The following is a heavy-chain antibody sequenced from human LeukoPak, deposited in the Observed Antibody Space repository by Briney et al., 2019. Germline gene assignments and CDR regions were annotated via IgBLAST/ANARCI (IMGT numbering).Heavy chain of an antibody. CDR1: GFTFSSYSMN. V-gene: IGHV4-39*01. Sequence: GSLRLSCAASGFTFSSYSMNWVRQPPGKGLEWIGSIYYSGSTYYNPSLKSRVTISVDTSKNQFSLKLSSVTAADTAVYYCARRESSGWYGAGFDYWGQGTLVTVSS. CDR2: IYYSGST. J-gene: IGHJ4*02. D-gene: IGHD6-19*01. CDR3: ARRESSGWYGAGFDY.